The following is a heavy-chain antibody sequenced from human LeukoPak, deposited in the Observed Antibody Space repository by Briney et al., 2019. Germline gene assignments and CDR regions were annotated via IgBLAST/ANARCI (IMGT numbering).Heavy chain of an antibody. CDR1: GGSISSYY. CDR2: IYYSGST. Sequence: SETLSLTCTVSGGSISSYYWSWIRQPPGKGLEWIGYIYYSGSTNYNPSLRSRVTISVDTSKNQFSLKLSSVTAADTAVYYCAAGVYGPFDYWGQGTLVTVSS. V-gene: IGHV4-59*01. CDR3: AAGVYGPFDY. D-gene: IGHD4-17*01. J-gene: IGHJ4*02.